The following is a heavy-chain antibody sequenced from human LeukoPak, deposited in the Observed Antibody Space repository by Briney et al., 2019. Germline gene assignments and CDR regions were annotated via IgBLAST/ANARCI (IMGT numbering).Heavy chain of an antibody. Sequence: ASVKVSCKASGYIFTSYDISWVRQATAQGLEWMGWLNPNSGNTVYAQKFQGRVTMSRNTSINTAYMELSSLRSEDTAVYYCARRGVAGRVDYWGQGTLVTVSS. D-gene: IGHD6-19*01. CDR2: LNPNSGNT. V-gene: IGHV1-8*02. J-gene: IGHJ4*02. CDR1: GYIFTSYD. CDR3: ARRGVAGRVDY.